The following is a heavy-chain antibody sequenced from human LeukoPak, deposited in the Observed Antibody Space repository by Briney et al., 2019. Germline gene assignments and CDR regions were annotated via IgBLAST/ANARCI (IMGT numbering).Heavy chain of an antibody. CDR3: AKDYSGSHHFDC. D-gene: IGHD1-26*01. Sequence: GGSLRLSCAASGFTLSSYAMSWVRQAPGKGLEWVSAISGSGGSTYYADSVKGRFTISRDNSKNTLYLQMNSLRAEDTAVYYCAKDYSGSHHFDCWGQGTLVTVSS. CDR2: ISGSGGST. J-gene: IGHJ4*02. CDR1: GFTLSSYA. V-gene: IGHV3-23*01.